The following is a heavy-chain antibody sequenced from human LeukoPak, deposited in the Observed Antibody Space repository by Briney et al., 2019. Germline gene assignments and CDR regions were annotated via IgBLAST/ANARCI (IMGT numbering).Heavy chain of an antibody. Sequence: GRSLRLSCAASGFTFSSYGMHWVRQAPGKGLEWVAVIWYDGSNKYYADSVKGRFTISRDNSKDTLYLQMNSLRAEDTAVYYCARDSQWELPMDVWGQGTTVTVSS. CDR2: IWYDGSNK. D-gene: IGHD1-26*01. CDR3: ARDSQWELPMDV. CDR1: GFTFSSYG. V-gene: IGHV3-33*01. J-gene: IGHJ6*02.